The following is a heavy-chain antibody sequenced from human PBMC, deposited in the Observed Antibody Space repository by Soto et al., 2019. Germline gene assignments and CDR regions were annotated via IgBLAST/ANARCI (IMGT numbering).Heavy chain of an antibody. V-gene: IGHV4-34*01. Sequence: KSSETLSLTCAVYGGSFSGYYWSWIRQPPGKGLEWIGEINHSGSTNYNPSLKSRVTISVDTSKNQFSLKLSSVTAADTAVYYCASLRGSYDYYGMDVWGPGTTVTVSS. CDR1: GGSFSGYY. CDR3: ASLRGSYDYYGMDV. D-gene: IGHD1-26*01. J-gene: IGHJ6*02. CDR2: INHSGST.